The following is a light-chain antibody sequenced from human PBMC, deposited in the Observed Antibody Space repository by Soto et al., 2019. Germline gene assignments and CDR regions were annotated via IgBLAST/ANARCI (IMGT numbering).Light chain of an antibody. V-gene: IGKV2-30*02. CDR2: KVS. CDR1: XXXVHSDGIAY. Sequence: DVVLTQCPRSLPLPPGXTDPISCRSXXXXVHSDGIAYFSWFQQRPGRSPRRLIYKVSNRDSGVPARFSGSGSGTDFALKISRVEAEDVGVYYCMQGTHWPITFGQGTRLEIK. CDR3: MQGTHWPIT. J-gene: IGKJ5*01.